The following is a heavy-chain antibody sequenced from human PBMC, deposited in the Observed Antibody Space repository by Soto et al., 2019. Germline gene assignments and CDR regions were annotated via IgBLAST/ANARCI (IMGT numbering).Heavy chain of an antibody. V-gene: IGHV1-18*01. Sequence: ASVKVSCKASGYTFTSHGISWVRQAPGQGLEWMGWISAYNGNTNYAQKLQGRVTMTTDTSTSTAYMELRSLRSDDTAVYYCARGGYYDSSGYDAFDIWGQGTMVTVSS. CDR3: ARGGYYDSSGYDAFDI. CDR2: ISAYNGNT. CDR1: GYTFTSHG. D-gene: IGHD3-22*01. J-gene: IGHJ3*02.